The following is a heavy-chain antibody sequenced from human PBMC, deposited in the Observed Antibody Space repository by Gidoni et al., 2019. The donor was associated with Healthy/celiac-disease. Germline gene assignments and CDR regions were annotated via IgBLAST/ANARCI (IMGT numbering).Heavy chain of an antibody. CDR1: GGPISSGGYY. D-gene: IGHD3-22*01. CDR3: ARGLSYYDSSGYYYVPDAFDI. V-gene: IGHV4-31*03. Sequence: QVQLQESGPGLVKPSQTLSLTCTVAGGPISSGGYYWCWIRQHPGKGLEWIGYIYDSGSTYYNPSLKSRVTISVDTSKNQFSLKLSSVTAADTAVYYCARGLSYYDSSGYYYVPDAFDIWGQGTMVTVSS. CDR2: IYDSGST. J-gene: IGHJ3*02.